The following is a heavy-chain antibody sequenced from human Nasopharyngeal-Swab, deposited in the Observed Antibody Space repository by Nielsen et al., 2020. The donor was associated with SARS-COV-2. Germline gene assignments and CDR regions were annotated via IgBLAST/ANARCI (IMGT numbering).Heavy chain of an antibody. CDR2: IWYDGSNK. V-gene: IGHV3-33*06. Sequence: GGSLRLSCAASGFTFSSYGMHWVRQAPGKGLEWVAVIWYDGSNKYYADSVKGRFTISRDNSKNTLYLQMNSLRAEDTAVYYCAKSYDYVWGSYHPNYFDYWGQGTLVTVSS. CDR3: AKSYDYVWGSYHPNYFDY. CDR1: GFTFSSYG. J-gene: IGHJ4*02. D-gene: IGHD3-16*02.